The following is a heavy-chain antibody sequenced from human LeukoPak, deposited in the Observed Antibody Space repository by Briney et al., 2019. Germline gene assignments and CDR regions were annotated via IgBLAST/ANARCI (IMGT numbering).Heavy chain of an antibody. CDR3: ARDAGKSLVAVAGSGWYDP. Sequence: SETLSFTCTVSGGSISSYYWSWIRQPPGKGLEWIGYIYYSGSTNYNPSLKSRVTISVDTSKNQFSLKLTSATAADTAVYYCARDAGKSLVAVAGSGWYDPWGQGTLVTVSS. CDR1: GGSISSYY. V-gene: IGHV4-59*12. CDR2: IYYSGST. D-gene: IGHD6-19*01. J-gene: IGHJ5*02.